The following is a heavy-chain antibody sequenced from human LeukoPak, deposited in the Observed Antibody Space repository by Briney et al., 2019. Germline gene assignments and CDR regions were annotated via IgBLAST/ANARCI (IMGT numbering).Heavy chain of an antibody. CDR2: ISAYNGNT. Sequence: ASVKVSCKASGYTFTSYGISWVRQAPGQGLEWMGWISAYNGNTNYAQKLQGRVTMTTDTSTSTAYMELRSLRSDDTAVYYCAKPIVGATRVGYFDYWGQGTLVTVSS. V-gene: IGHV1-18*01. CDR3: AKPIVGATRVGYFDY. CDR1: GYTFTSYG. J-gene: IGHJ4*02. D-gene: IGHD1-26*01.